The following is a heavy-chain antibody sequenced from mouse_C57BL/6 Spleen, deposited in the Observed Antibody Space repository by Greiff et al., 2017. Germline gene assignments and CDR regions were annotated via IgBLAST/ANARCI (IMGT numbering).Heavy chain of an antibody. Sequence: QVQLQQSGPELVKPGASVKISCKASGYAFSSSWMNWVKQRPGKGLEWIGRIYPGDGDTNYNGKFKGKATLTADKSSSTAYMLLSSLTSEDSAVYVCARSTMAQCAYWGQGTLVTVSA. CDR1: GYAFSSSW. J-gene: IGHJ3*01. V-gene: IGHV1-82*01. D-gene: IGHD2-1*01. CDR3: ARSTMAQCAY. CDR2: IYPGDGDT.